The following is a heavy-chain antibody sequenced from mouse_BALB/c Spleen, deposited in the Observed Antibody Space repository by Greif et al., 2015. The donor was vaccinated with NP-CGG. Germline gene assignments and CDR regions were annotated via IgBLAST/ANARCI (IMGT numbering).Heavy chain of an antibody. CDR2: ISSGGSYT. Sequence: EVQVVESGGDLVKPGGSLKLSCAASGFTFSSYGMSWVRQTPDKRLEWVATISSGGSYTYYPDSVKGRFTISRDNAKNTLYLQMSSLKSGDTAMYYCARPPYFDYWGQGTTLTVSS. CDR3: ARPPYFDY. CDR1: GFTFSSYG. J-gene: IGHJ2*01. V-gene: IGHV5-6*01.